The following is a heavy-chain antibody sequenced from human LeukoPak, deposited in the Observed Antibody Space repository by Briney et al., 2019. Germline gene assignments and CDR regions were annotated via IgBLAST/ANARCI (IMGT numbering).Heavy chain of an antibody. CDR2: ISYDGSNK. CDR1: GFTFSSYG. CDR3: ARDQVYNWNVEGVYHYYGMDV. J-gene: IGHJ6*02. Sequence: GRSLRLSCAASGFTFSSYGMHWVRQAPGKGLEWVAVISYDGSNKYYADSVKGRFTISRDNAKNSLYLQMNSLRAEDTAVYYCARDQVYNWNVEGVYHYYGMDVWGQGTTVTVSS. D-gene: IGHD1-20*01. V-gene: IGHV3-30*03.